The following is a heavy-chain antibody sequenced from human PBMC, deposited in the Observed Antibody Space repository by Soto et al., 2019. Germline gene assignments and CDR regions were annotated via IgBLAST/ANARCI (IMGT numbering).Heavy chain of an antibody. D-gene: IGHD6-19*01. J-gene: IGHJ4*02. CDR2: IYYSGST. CDR1: GGSISSGGYY. CDR3: ARAPGIAVAGSVDY. Sequence: PSETLSLTCTVSGGSISSGGYYWSWIRQHPGKGLEWIGYIYYSGSTYYNPSLKSRVTISVDTSKNQFSLKLSSVTAADTAVYNCARAPGIAVAGSVDYWGQGTLVTVSS. V-gene: IGHV4-31*03.